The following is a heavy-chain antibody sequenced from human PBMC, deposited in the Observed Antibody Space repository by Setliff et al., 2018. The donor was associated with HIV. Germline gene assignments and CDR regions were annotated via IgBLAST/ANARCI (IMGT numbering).Heavy chain of an antibody. CDR3: VRQGAVTGHSFDS. V-gene: IGHV4-39*01. D-gene: IGHD6-19*01. J-gene: IGHJ4*02. CDR2: VHYGGSI. CDR1: GGPISTNDYY. Sequence: LSLTCTVSGGPISTNDYYWGFIRQSPGKGLEWIASVHYGGSIFYNPSLKSRVTLSVGTSKRQFFLNLSSATTADTAMYYCVRQGAVTGHSFDSWGPGALVTVSS.